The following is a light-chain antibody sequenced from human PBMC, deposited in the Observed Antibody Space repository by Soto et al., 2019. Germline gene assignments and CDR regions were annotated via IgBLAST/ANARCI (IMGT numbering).Light chain of an antibody. J-gene: IGLJ1*01. CDR1: SSSIGSNS. CDR3: AACDGSLNVYV. V-gene: IGLV1-44*01. Sequence: QSVLTQPHSASGTPGQRVTISCSGSSSSIGSNSENWYQHLPRTAPKVLIYTNNQRPSGDPDRFSGSKSGTSASLAISGLESEDEADYYCAACDGSLNVYVVGTGTKLTVL. CDR2: TNN.